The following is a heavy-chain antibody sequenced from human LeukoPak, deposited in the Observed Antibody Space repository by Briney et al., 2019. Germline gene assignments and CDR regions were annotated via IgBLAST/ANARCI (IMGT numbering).Heavy chain of an antibody. CDR1: GFTFSSYW. V-gene: IGHV3-74*01. CDR2: INSDGNIT. Sequence: PGGSLRLSCAASGFTFSSYWMHWVRQAPGKGLVWVSRINSDGNITTYADSVKGRFAFSRDNAKNALYLEMSSLRAEDTAVYYCARELSGSSSRHFDYWGQGTLVTVSS. D-gene: IGHD6-13*01. J-gene: IGHJ4*02. CDR3: ARELSGSSSRHFDY.